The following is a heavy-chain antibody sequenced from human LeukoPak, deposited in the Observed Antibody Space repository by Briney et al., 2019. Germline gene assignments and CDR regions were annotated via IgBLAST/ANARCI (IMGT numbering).Heavy chain of an antibody. CDR1: GFTFSSYW. D-gene: IGHD2-8*01. Sequence: GGSLRLSCIVSGFTFSSYWMTWVRQAPGKGLEWVANINQDGSNISYVDSVKGRFTISRDNAKNSLYLQMNSLRAEDTAVYFCARYTNGLDSWGQGTLVTVSS. J-gene: IGHJ4*02. CDR2: INQDGSNI. V-gene: IGHV3-7*01. CDR3: ARYTNGLDS.